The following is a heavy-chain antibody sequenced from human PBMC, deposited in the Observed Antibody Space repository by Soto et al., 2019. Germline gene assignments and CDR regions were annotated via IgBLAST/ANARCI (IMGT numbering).Heavy chain of an antibody. CDR1: GGSISSADHH. CDR3: ARHPRTHYFDRSGYYSDY. Sequence: PSGTLSLTCTVSGGSISSADHHWGWIRLPPGKGLEWIGSIFYTGNTNYNPSLESRVTISIDTSKNQFSLKLSSVTAADTAVYYCARHPRTHYFDRSGYYSDYWGQGILVTVSS. J-gene: IGHJ4*01. D-gene: IGHD3-22*01. V-gene: IGHV4-39*01. CDR2: IFYTGNT.